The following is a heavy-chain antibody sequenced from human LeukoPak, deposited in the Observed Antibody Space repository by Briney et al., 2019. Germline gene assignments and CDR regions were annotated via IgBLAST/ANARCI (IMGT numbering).Heavy chain of an antibody. CDR1: GGTFSSYA. CDR2: INPNSGGT. Sequence: ASVKVSCKASGGTFSSYAISWVRQAPGQGLEWMGWINPNSGGTNYAQKFQGRVTMTRDTSISTAYMELSRLRSDDTAVYYCARVDDDSSGYFDYWGQGTLVTVSS. D-gene: IGHD3-22*01. V-gene: IGHV1-2*02. J-gene: IGHJ4*02. CDR3: ARVDDDSSGYFDY.